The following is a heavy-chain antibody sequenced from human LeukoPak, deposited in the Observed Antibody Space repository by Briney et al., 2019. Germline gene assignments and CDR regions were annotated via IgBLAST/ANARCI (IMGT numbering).Heavy chain of an antibody. D-gene: IGHD4-17*01. V-gene: IGHV4-59*01. CDR2: APDSGST. CDR3: AAMTTVTMYSYFFDS. CDR1: GDSLSDYF. Sequence: SETLSLTCTVSGDSLSDYFWTWLRQPPGKGLEWIGYAPDSGSTNYNPSLKSRVTISVDSSTNHFSLRLTSVTAADTAIYYCAAMTTVTMYSYFFDSWGQGTLLTVSS. J-gene: IGHJ4*02.